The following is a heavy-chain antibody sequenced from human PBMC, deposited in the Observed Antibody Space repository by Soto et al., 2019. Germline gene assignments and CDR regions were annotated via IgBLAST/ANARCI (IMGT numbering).Heavy chain of an antibody. Sequence: QPVGSLRLCCAASGFTFSSYGMHWVRQAPGKGLEWVAVISYDGSNKYYADSVKGRFTISRDNSKNTLYLQMNSLRAEDTAVYYCAKDGDHTTYGMDVRGHGTTVTVAS. D-gene: IGHD4-17*01. CDR2: ISYDGSNK. V-gene: IGHV3-30*18. J-gene: IGHJ6*02. CDR3: AKDGDHTTYGMDV. CDR1: GFTFSSYG.